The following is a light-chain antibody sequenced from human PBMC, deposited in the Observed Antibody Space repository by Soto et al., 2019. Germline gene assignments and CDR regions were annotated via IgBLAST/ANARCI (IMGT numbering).Light chain of an antibody. Sequence: GARVTITCRASQNIGTSSAWYQQNPRRAPKLLIFNVSNLQRGVPSRFSGSCSGTEFTLTISSLQPDDSSTYTCQHCAVSSCTFGQGTKVEIK. CDR1: QNIGTS. J-gene: IGKJ1*01. CDR3: QHCAVSSCT. CDR2: NVS. V-gene: IGKV1-5*01.